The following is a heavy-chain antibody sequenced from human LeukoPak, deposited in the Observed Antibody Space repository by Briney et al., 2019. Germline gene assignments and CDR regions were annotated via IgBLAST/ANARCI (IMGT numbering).Heavy chain of an antibody. J-gene: IGHJ4*02. V-gene: IGHV4-59*02. CDR2: VYYTGGT. CDR1: GASVNGYY. D-gene: IGHD3-16*02. CDR3: ARDSGGYDYVWGSYRSPFDY. Sequence: SETLSLTCTVSGASVNGYYWGWIRQPPGKGLEWIGYVYYTGGTNYNPSLESRVTISVDTSKNQFSLKLSSVTAADTAVYYCARDSGGYDYVWGSYRSPFDYWGQGTLVTVSS.